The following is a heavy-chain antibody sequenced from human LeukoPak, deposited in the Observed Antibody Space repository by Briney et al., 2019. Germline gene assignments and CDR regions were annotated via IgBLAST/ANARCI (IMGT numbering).Heavy chain of an antibody. CDR2: INQDGSRN. D-gene: IGHD5-24*01. J-gene: IGHJ4*02. V-gene: IGHV3-7*01. CDR1: GFTFSNYG. Sequence: GGSLRLSCAASGFTFSNYGMHWVRQAPGKGLEWVANINQDGSRNTYLESVMGRFTISRDNAKNSLYLQMSHLRVEDTAVYYCARNRGWQQFDYWGQGTLVIVSS. CDR3: ARNRGWQQFDY.